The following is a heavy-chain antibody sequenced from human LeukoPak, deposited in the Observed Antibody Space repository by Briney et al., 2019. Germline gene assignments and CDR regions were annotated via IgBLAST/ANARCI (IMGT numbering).Heavy chain of an antibody. CDR3: ARGWSSDFDF. CDR1: GFTFSSYW. Sequence: PGRSLRLSCAASGFTFSSYWMSWVRQAPGKGLEWVLTISSSSVYIYYADSVKGRFTISRDNAKNSLSLQMNRLRAEDTAVYYCARGWSSDFDFWGQGTLVTVSS. CDR2: ISSSSVYI. J-gene: IGHJ4*02. D-gene: IGHD3-10*01. V-gene: IGHV3-21*01.